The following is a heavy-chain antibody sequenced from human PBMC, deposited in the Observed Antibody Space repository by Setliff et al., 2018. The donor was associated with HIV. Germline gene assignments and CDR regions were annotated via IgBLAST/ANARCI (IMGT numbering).Heavy chain of an antibody. CDR1: GGSISRYF. J-gene: IGHJ4*02. V-gene: IGHV4-4*07. CDR3: ARGGSTIADRPVLVYFDY. Sequence: SETLSLTCTVSGGSISRYFWNWIRQPAGKGLEWIGLIYTSGSTYYNPSLKSRVTISVDTSKNQFSLKLTSVNAADTAVYYCARGGSTIADRPVLVYFDYWGRGTLVTVSS. CDR2: IYTSGST. D-gene: IGHD6-6*01.